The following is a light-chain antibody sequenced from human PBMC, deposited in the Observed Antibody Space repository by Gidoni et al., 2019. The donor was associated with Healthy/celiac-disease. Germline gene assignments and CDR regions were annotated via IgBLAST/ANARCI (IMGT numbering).Light chain of an antibody. Sequence: QSALTQPASVSGSPGQSITIPCTGTSSDVVGYNYVSWYQQHPGKAPKLMIYEVSNRPSGVSNRFSGSKSGNTAPLTISGLQAEDEADYYCSSYTSSSSYVFGTGTKVTVL. J-gene: IGLJ1*01. CDR3: SSYTSSSSYV. V-gene: IGLV2-14*01. CDR2: EVS. CDR1: SSDVVGYNY.